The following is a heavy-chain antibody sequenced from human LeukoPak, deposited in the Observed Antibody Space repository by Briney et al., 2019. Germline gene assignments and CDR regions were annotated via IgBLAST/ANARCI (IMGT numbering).Heavy chain of an antibody. Sequence: GGSLRLSCIGAGFNFSYYAIYWVRQAPGKGLEWVANIKEDGSEKNYVDSVKGRFTISRDNAKNSLYLQMNSLRAEDTAVYYCARGGSENDYWGQGTLVTVSS. D-gene: IGHD3-10*01. J-gene: IGHJ4*02. V-gene: IGHV3-7*01. CDR2: IKEDGSEK. CDR1: GFNFSYYA. CDR3: ARGGSENDY.